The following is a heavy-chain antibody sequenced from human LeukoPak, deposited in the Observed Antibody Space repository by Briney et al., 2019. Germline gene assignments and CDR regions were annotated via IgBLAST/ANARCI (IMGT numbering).Heavy chain of an antibody. D-gene: IGHD1-14*01. CDR1: GASISSHY. J-gene: IGHJ5*02. Sequence: SETLSLTCTVSGASISSHYWSWIRQPPGKGLEWIGIYYSGSTSHNPSLKSRVTISVDTSKKQFSLKLSSVTAADTAVYYCARHNRDSSTDWFDPWGQGTLVTVSA. V-gene: IGHV4-59*08. CDR3: ARHNRDSSTDWFDP. CDR2: IYYSGST.